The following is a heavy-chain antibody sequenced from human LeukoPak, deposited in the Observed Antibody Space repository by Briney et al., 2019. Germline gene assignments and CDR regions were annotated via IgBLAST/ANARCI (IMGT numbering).Heavy chain of an antibody. Sequence: GGSLRLSCAASGFTVSSNYMTWVRQAPGKGLEWVSVIYSGGSTYYADSVKGRFTISRDNSKNTLYLQMNSLRAEDTAVYYCARAVVVPAAMEDWGQGTLVTVSS. D-gene: IGHD2-2*01. CDR1: GFTVSSNY. J-gene: IGHJ4*02. CDR2: IYSGGST. V-gene: IGHV3-66*01. CDR3: ARAVVVPAAMED.